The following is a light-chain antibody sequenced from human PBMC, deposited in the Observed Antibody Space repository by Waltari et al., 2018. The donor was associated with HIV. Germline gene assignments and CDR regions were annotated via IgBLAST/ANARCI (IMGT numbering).Light chain of an antibody. V-gene: IGKV1-5*03. CDR3: QQYDTYYRT. CDR2: MAS. CDR1: QSISSW. Sequence: DIQMTQSPSTLSASVGDRVTITCRASQSISSWLAWYQQKAGRAPKLLIYMASNLATGVPSRFSGTGSGTEFTLTITSVQPDDFGTYYCQQYDTYYRTFGQGTKVEI. J-gene: IGKJ1*01.